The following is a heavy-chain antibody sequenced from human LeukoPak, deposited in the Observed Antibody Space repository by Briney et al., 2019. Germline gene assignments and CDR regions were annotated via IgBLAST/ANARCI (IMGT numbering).Heavy chain of an antibody. CDR1: GFTFSSYW. Sequence: GGSLRLSCAASGFTFSSYWMHWVRQAPGEGLVWVSRINSDGSSTSYADSVKGRFTISRDNAKNTLYLQMNSLRAEDTAVYYCARTGYSSGWYEDVFDYWGQGTLVTVSS. J-gene: IGHJ4*02. CDR2: INSDGSST. CDR3: ARTGYSSGWYEDVFDY. V-gene: IGHV3-74*01. D-gene: IGHD6-19*01.